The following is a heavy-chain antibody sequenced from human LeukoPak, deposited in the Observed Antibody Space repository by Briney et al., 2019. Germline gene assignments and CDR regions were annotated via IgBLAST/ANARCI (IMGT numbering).Heavy chain of an antibody. Sequence: SETLSLTCAVYGGSFSGYYWSWIRQPPGKGLEWIGEINHSGSTNYNPSLKSRVTISVDTSKNQFSLKLSSVTAADTAVYYCGRGRTSKKVATIIKAFDPWGQGTLVTVSS. D-gene: IGHD5-12*01. CDR3: GRGRTSKKVATIIKAFDP. CDR2: INHSGST. CDR1: GGSFSGYY. V-gene: IGHV4-34*01. J-gene: IGHJ5*02.